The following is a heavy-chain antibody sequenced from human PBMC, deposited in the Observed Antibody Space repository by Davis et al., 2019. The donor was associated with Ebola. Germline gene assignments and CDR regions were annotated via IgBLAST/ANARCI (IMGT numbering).Heavy chain of an antibody. V-gene: IGHV1-46*03. CDR3: ARGGYCSGGSCFLYYYYGMDV. D-gene: IGHD2-15*01. Sequence: ASVKVSCKASGYTFTSYYMHWVRQAPGQGLEWMGIINPSGGSTSYAQKFQGRVTMTRDTSTSTVYMELSSLRSEDTAVYYCARGGYCSGGSCFLYYYYGMDVWGQGTTVTVSS. CDR2: INPSGGST. CDR1: GYTFTSYY. J-gene: IGHJ6*02.